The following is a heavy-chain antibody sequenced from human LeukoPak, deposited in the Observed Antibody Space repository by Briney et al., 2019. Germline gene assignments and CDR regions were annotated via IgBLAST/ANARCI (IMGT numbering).Heavy chain of an antibody. D-gene: IGHD4-17*01. Sequence: MHWVRQAPGKGLVWISRINSDGSTTNYAGSVKGRFTISRDNAKKTLYLQMNSLRAEGTAVYYCASRATVSTWAYYYYYMDVWGRGTTVTVSS. J-gene: IGHJ6*03. CDR3: ASRATVSTWAYYYYYMDV. V-gene: IGHV3-74*01. CDR2: INSDGSTT.